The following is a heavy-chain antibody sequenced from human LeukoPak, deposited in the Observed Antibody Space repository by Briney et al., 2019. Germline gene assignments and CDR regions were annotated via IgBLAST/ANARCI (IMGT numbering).Heavy chain of an antibody. CDR1: GFTFSSYA. V-gene: IGHV3-23*01. Sequence: GGSLRLSCAASGFTFSSYAMSWVRQAPGKGLEWVSAISGSGGSTYYADSVKGRFTISRDNSKNTLYLQMNSLRAEDTAVYYCAKDRGTPQYYYDSSGYYDYWGQRTLVTVSS. CDR3: AKDRGTPQYYYDSSGYYDY. D-gene: IGHD3-22*01. J-gene: IGHJ4*02. CDR2: ISGSGGST.